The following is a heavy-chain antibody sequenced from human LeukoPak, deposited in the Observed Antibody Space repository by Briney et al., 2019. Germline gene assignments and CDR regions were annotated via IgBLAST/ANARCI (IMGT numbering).Heavy chain of an antibody. Sequence: GASAKVSCKASGYTFTSYGISWVRQAPGQGLEWMGWISAYNGNTNYAQKLQGRVTMTTDTSTSTAYMELRSLRSDDTAVYYCARDMRDYYDSSGYSLFDYWGQGTLVTVSS. J-gene: IGHJ4*02. CDR2: ISAYNGNT. CDR3: ARDMRDYYDSSGYSLFDY. V-gene: IGHV1-18*01. CDR1: GYTFTSYG. D-gene: IGHD3-22*01.